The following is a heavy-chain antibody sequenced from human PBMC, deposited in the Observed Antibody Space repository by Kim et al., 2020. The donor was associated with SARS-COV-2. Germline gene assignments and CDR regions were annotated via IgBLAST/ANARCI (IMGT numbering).Heavy chain of an antibody. Sequence: SETLSLTCAVYGGSFSGYYWSWIRQPPGKGLEWIGEINHSGSTNYNPSLKSRVTISVDTSKNQFSLKLSSVTAAATAVYYCARGPGYSSVWGQGTLVTVS. J-gene: IGHJ4*02. D-gene: IGHD6-19*01. CDR3: ARGPGYSSV. CDR2: INHSGST. CDR1: GGSFSGYY. V-gene: IGHV4-34*01.